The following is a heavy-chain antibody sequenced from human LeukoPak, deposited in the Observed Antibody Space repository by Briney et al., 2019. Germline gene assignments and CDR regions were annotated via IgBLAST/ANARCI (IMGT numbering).Heavy chain of an antibody. J-gene: IGHJ3*02. Sequence: GGSLRLSCAASGFIFSRYWMTWVRQAPGKGLELLADIKEDGTEKYYVDSVKGRFTISRDNAKNSLYLQMNSLRAEDTAVYYCARGPEVVAATDDAFDIWGQGTMVTVSS. V-gene: IGHV3-7*04. CDR2: IKEDGTEK. CDR3: ARGPEVVAATDDAFDI. D-gene: IGHD2-15*01. CDR1: GFIFSRYW.